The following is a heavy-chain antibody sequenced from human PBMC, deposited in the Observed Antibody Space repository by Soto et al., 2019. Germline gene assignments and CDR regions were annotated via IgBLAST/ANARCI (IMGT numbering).Heavy chain of an antibody. CDR1: GYTFTSYG. D-gene: IGHD1-26*01. CDR2: ISAYNGNT. CDR3: ARSLVGATAYYYGMDV. J-gene: IGHJ6*02. V-gene: IGHV1-18*01. Sequence: ASVKVSCKASGYTFTSYGISWVRQAPGQGLEWMGWISAYNGNTNYAQKLQGRVTMTTDTSTSTAYMELRSLRSDDTAVYYCARSLVGATAYYYGMDVWGQGTTVTVSS.